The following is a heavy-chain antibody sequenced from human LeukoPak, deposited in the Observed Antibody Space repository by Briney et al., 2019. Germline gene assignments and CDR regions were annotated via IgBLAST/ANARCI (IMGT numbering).Heavy chain of an antibody. CDR1: GFTVSNYY. Sequence: GGSLRLSCAASGFTVSNYYMNWVRQAPGKGLEWVSVVYSGGSTNYADSVRGRFTISRDNSKNTLYLQMNSLRAEDTAVYYCARGHIRYYFDYWGQGTLVTVSS. J-gene: IGHJ4*02. CDR2: VYSGGST. V-gene: IGHV3-66*01. CDR3: ARGHIRYYFDY. D-gene: IGHD3-3*02.